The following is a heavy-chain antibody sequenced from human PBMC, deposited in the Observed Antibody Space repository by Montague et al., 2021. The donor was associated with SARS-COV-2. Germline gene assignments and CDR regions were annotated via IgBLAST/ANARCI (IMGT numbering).Heavy chain of an antibody. V-gene: IGHV4-34*01. J-gene: IGHJ6*02. CDR3: GRGRKVVPWFRYYDMDV. D-gene: IGHD1-14*01. CDR1: DGSFSGYY. Sequence: SETLSLTCAVYDGSFSGYYWNWIRQPPGKGLEWIGEISHGGTTNYNPSLKSRATISLDKSKSQFSLKLTSVTAADTAIYYCGRGRKVVPWFRYYDMDVWGPGTPVTGS. CDR2: ISHGGTT.